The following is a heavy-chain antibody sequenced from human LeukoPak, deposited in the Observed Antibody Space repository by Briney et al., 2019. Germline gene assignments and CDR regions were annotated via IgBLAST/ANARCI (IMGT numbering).Heavy chain of an antibody. D-gene: IGHD5-18*01. CDR3: AREVDTATFDY. CDR1: GYTFARHF. J-gene: IGHJ4*02. V-gene: IGHV1-46*01. CDR2: INPSGGST. Sequence: SVKDSCKASGYTFARHFMHWVRQAPGQGVAWMGIINPSGGSTSYAQKFQGRVTMTRDTSTSTVYMELSSLRSEDTAVYYCAREVDTATFDYWGQGTLVTVSS.